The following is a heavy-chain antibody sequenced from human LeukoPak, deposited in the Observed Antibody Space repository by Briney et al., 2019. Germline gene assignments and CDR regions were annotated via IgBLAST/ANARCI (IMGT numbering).Heavy chain of an antibody. Sequence: SETLSLTCTVSGGSISSHYWSWIRQPTGKGLEWIGYIYCSGSTNYNPSLKSRVTISVDTSKNQFSLKLSSVTAADTAVYYCARVNDSSGYYDIDYWGQGTLVTVSS. J-gene: IGHJ4*02. CDR1: GGSISSHY. D-gene: IGHD3-22*01. CDR2: IYCSGST. V-gene: IGHV4-59*11. CDR3: ARVNDSSGYYDIDY.